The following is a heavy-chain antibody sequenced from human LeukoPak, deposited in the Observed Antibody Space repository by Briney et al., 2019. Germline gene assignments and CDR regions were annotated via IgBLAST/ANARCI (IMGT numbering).Heavy chain of an antibody. Sequence: GGSLRLSCAASGFTFSSYWMNWARQAPGKGLEYVSAISSNGGSTYYADSVKGRFTISRDNSKNTLYLQTSSLRAEDTAVYYCVKRADSSSFPTYFDYWGQGTLVTVSS. CDR2: ISSNGGST. CDR3: VKRADSSSFPTYFDY. D-gene: IGHD6-13*01. V-gene: IGHV3-64D*06. J-gene: IGHJ4*02. CDR1: GFTFSSYW.